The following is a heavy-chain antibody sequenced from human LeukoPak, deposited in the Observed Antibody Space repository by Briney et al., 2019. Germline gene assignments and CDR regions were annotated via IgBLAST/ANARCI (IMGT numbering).Heavy chain of an antibody. D-gene: IGHD7-27*01. J-gene: IGHJ4*02. Sequence: GASVKVSCKASGYTFTSYGISWVRQAPGQGLEWMGWISAYNGNTNYAQKFQGRVTITADKSTSTAYMELSSLRSEDTAVYYCASRKLGNDYWGQGTLVTVSS. CDR1: GYTFTSYG. V-gene: IGHV1-18*01. CDR2: ISAYNGNT. CDR3: ASRKLGNDY.